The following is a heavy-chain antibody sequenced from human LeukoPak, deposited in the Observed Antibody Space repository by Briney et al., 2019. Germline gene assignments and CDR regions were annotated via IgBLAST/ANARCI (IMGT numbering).Heavy chain of an antibody. J-gene: IGHJ6*02. D-gene: IGHD1-1*01. V-gene: IGHV3-30*18. Sequence: GRSLRLSCAASGFIFATYGMLRVRQAPGKGLEWVAVIAYDGSNQYHADSVKGRFTISRDNPKNTLYLQMNSLRGEDTAVYYCAKEKAIGTINYGLDVWGQGTTVTVSS. CDR3: AKEKAIGTINYGLDV. CDR2: IAYDGSNQ. CDR1: GFIFATYG.